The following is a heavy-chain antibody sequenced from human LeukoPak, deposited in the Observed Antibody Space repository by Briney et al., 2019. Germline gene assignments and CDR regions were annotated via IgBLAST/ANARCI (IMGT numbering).Heavy chain of an antibody. CDR3: ATFSGAHHKTFDS. Sequence: HAGGSLRLSCAASGFTFSNYGMSWVRQAPGKGLEWVSTISGSGGRTYYADSVKGRFTISRDNAKNSLYLQMNTLRAEDTAIYYCATFSGAHHKTFDSWGQGTLVTVSS. V-gene: IGHV3-23*01. CDR2: ISGSGGRT. CDR1: GFTFSNYG. J-gene: IGHJ4*02. D-gene: IGHD1-14*01.